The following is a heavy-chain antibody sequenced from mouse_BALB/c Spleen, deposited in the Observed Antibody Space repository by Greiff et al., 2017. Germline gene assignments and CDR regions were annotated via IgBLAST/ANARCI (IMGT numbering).Heavy chain of an antibody. CDR3: ARDQVRRGMDY. J-gene: IGHJ4*01. D-gene: IGHD2-14*01. Sequence: DVKLVESGGDLVKPGGSLKLSCAASGFTFSSYGMSWVRQTPDKRLEWVATISSGGSYTYYPDSVKGRFTISRDNAKNTLYLQMSSLKSEDTAMYYCARDQVRRGMDYWGQGTSVTVSS. CDR2: ISSGGSYT. CDR1: GFTFSSYG. V-gene: IGHV5-6*02.